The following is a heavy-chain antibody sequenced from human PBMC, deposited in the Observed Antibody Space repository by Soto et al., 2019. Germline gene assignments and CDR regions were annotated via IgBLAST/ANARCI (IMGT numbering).Heavy chain of an antibody. CDR1: GFTFSSYA. D-gene: IGHD1-1*01. CDR3: AKGTTRPTMIGLFDY. CDR2: ISGSCGSR. Sequence: GGSLRLSCSASGFTFSSYAMSWVRQAPGKGLEWVSAISGSCGSRYYADSWKCRFTSSRVNSKNTLYLHTTGMSAEDPAVYYCAKGTTRPTMIGLFDYWGQGTLVTVSS. J-gene: IGHJ4*02. V-gene: IGHV3-23*01.